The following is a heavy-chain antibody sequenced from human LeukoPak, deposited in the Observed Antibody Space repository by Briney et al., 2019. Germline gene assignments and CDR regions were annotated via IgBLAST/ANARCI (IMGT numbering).Heavy chain of an antibody. V-gene: IGHV3-23*01. Sequence: GGSLRLSCAASGFIFSEHATHWVRQAPGKGLEWVSSVGSADKTFYTDSVKGRFSISRDDSKNTLSLQMNSLRLEDTAVYYCAKDSWSRNGIYDPFDIWGQGTMVTVSS. D-gene: IGHD2-8*01. CDR1: GFIFSEHA. CDR3: AKDSWSRNGIYDPFDI. J-gene: IGHJ3*02. CDR2: VGSADKT.